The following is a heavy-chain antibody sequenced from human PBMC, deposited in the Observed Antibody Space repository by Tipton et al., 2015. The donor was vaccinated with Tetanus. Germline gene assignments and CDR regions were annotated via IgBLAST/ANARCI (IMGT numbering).Heavy chain of an antibody. CDR3: AKDHGPEIASVAATRYYYYGMDV. J-gene: IGHJ6*02. D-gene: IGHD2-15*01. CDR1: GFTVSSNY. Sequence: SLRLSCAASGFTVSSNYMSWVRQAPGKGLEWVSVIYSGGSTYYADSVKGRFTISRDNSKDTLYLQMNSLRAEDTAVYYCAKDHGPEIASVAATRYYYYGMDVWGQGTTVTVSS. CDR2: IYSGGST. V-gene: IGHV3-66*01.